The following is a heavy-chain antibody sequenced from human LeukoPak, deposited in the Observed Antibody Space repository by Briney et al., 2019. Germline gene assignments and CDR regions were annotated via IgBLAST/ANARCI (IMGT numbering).Heavy chain of an antibody. CDR2: INHSGST. CDR3: ARGPLTYYYYYYMDV. J-gene: IGHJ6*03. CDR1: GGSFSGYY. V-gene: IGHV4-34*01. Sequence: SETLSLTCAVYGGSFSGYYWSWIRQPPGKGLEWIGEINHSGSTNYNPSLKSRVTISVDTSKNQFSLKLSSVTAADTAVYYCARGPLTYYYYYYMDVWGKGTTVTASS.